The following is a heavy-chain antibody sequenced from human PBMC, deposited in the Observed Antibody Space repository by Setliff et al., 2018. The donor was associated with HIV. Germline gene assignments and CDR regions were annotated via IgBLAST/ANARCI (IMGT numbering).Heavy chain of an antibody. J-gene: IGHJ4*02. D-gene: IGHD2-15*01. CDR2: INGDGSST. CDR1: GLTFSNNW. CDR3: ARNSYFFDS. Sequence: GGSLRLSCAASGLTFSNNWMHWVRQAPGKGLVWVSRINGDGSSTLYADSVKGRFTISRDNAKNTLYLQMNSLRAEDTAVYYCARNSYFFDSWGRGALVTVSS. V-gene: IGHV3-74*01.